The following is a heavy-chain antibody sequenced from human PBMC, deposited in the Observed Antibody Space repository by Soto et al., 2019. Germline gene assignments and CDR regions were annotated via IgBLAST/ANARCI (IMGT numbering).Heavy chain of an antibody. V-gene: IGHV3-30*01. CDR2: ISFDASDK. Sequence: QVQLVESGGGAVQPGRSLRLSCTTSGITFSSYTMHWVRQAPGKGLEWVALISFDASDKYYADSVKGRFSISRDNSKNTLXXXXXXXXXXXXAVXXXXXXXXXXXXXXXIGYFDYWGRGTLVAVSS. CDR3: XXXXXXXXXXXXIGYFDY. J-gene: IGHJ4*02. CDR1: GITFSSYT.